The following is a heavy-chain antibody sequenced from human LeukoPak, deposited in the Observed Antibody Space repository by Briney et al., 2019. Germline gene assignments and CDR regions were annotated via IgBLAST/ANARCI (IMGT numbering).Heavy chain of an antibody. CDR1: GFTFSTYS. Sequence: GGSLRLSCSASGFTFSTYSMNWVRQAPGKGLKWVSSISSSSRYIYYADSVKGRFTISRDNAKNSLYLQMNSLRAEDTAVYYCAELGITMIGGVWGKGTTVTISS. CDR3: AELGITMIGGV. J-gene: IGHJ6*04. CDR2: ISSSSRYI. D-gene: IGHD3-10*02. V-gene: IGHV3-21*01.